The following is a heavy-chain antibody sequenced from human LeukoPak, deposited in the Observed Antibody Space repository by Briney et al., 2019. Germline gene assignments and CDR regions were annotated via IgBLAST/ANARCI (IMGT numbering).Heavy chain of an antibody. CDR1: GYTFTGYY. CDR3: ARKHYDFWSGYFTWPLRNWFDP. D-gene: IGHD3-3*01. Sequence: SVKVSCKASGYTFTGYYMHWVRQAPGQGLEWMGGIIPIFGTANYAQKFQGRVTITADKSTSTAYMELSSLRSEDTAVYYCARKHYDFWSGYFTWPLRNWFDPWGQGTLVTVSS. CDR2: IIPIFGTA. J-gene: IGHJ5*02. V-gene: IGHV1-69*06.